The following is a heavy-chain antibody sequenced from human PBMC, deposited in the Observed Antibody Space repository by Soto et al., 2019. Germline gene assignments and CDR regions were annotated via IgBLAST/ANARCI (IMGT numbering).Heavy chain of an antibody. J-gene: IGHJ4*02. V-gene: IGHV3-23*01. D-gene: IGHD1-1*01. CDR3: PKDREPDDRWDIDS. CDR2: SHGSAARV. CDR1: GFTFPRFT. Sequence: EVQLLESGGGLVRPGGSLRLSCAASGFTFPRFTMTWVRQAPGKGLEWVSSSHGSAARVFYADSVKGRFTISSDNSWNTVDLQMNSLRVEDSAVDYCPKDREPDDRWDIDSWGQGTRVTVSS.